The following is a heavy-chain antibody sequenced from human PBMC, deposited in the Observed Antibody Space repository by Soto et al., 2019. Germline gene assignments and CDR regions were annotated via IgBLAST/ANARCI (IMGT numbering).Heavy chain of an antibody. CDR3: ARATSGWYKDAFDI. CDR2: ISYDGSNK. V-gene: IGHV3-30-3*01. Sequence: QVQLVESGGGVVQPGRSLRLSCAASGFTFSSYAMHWVRQAPGKGLEWVAVISYDGSNKYYADSVKGRFTISRDNSKNTRDLQMNSLRAEDTAVYYCARATSGWYKDAFDIWGQGTMVTVSS. CDR1: GFTFSSYA. D-gene: IGHD6-19*01. J-gene: IGHJ3*02.